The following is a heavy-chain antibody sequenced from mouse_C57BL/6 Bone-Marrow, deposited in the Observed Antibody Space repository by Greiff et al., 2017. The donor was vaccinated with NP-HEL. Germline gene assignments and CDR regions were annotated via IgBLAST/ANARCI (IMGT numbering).Heavy chain of an antibody. CDR1: GFNIKDDY. D-gene: IGHD2-3*01. Sequence: VQLQQSGAELVRPGASVKLSCTASGFNIKDDYMHWVKQRPEQGLEWIGWIDPENGATEYASKIQGKATITADTSSNTAYLQLSSLTSEDTAVYYCTFDGYYDYWGQGTTLTVSS. V-gene: IGHV14-4*01. J-gene: IGHJ2*01. CDR2: IDPENGAT. CDR3: TFDGYYDY.